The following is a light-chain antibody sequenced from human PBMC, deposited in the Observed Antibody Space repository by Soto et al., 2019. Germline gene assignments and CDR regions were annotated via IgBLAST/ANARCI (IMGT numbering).Light chain of an antibody. Sequence: EIVMTQSPATLSVSPGERATLSCRASQSVSSNLAWYQQKPGQAPRLLIYGASTRATGIPARFSGSGSGTEFTLTISSLQSEDFAVYYCQQYNNWPPLTFGGGTKVEGK. CDR2: GAS. V-gene: IGKV3-15*01. J-gene: IGKJ4*01. CDR1: QSVSSN. CDR3: QQYNNWPPLT.